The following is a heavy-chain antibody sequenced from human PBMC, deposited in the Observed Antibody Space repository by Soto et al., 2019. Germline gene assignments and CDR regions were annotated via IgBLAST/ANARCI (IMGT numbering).Heavy chain of an antibody. CDR3: ARSEAGYDFWSGYPGHYYYYGMDV. J-gene: IGHJ6*02. V-gene: IGHV3-30-3*01. D-gene: IGHD3-3*01. CDR1: GXTFSSYS. CDR2: VSYDGSNK. Sequence: GSLRLASAASGXTFSSYSMHWVRQAPGKGLELVAFVSYDGSNKYYADSVKCRFTISRDNYKNTLYLQMNSITAEDTAVYYCARSEAGYDFWSGYPGHYYYYGMDVWGQGTTVTVSS.